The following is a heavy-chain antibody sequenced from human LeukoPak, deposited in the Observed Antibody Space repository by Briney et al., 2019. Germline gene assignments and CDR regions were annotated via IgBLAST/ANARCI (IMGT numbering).Heavy chain of an antibody. D-gene: IGHD3-16*02. J-gene: IGHJ6*03. CDR3: ASLAYVWGSYRYTSYYYYMDV. V-gene: IGHV4-4*07. CDR2: IYTSGST. CDR1: GGSINGYY. Sequence: SETLSLTCTVSGGSINGYYWSWIRQPAGKGLEWIGRIYTSGSTNYNPSLKSRVTMSVDTSKNQFSLKLSSVTAADTAVYYCASLAYVWGSYRYTSYYYYMDVWGKGTTVTVSS.